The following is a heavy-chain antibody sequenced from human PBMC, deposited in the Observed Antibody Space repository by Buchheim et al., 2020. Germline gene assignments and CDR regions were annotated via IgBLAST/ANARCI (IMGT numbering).Heavy chain of an antibody. D-gene: IGHD3-9*01. J-gene: IGHJ4*02. CDR3: ARAEKLSGYYNFDY. Sequence: QVQLQESGPGLVKPSQTLSLTCTVSRGSISSGDYYWSWIRQHPGKGLEWIGYISYIGSTYYNPSLKSRVTISADTSKNQFSLKLTSVTAADTAVYYCARAEKLSGYYNFDYWGQGTL. V-gene: IGHV4-31*03. CDR2: ISYIGST. CDR1: RGSISSGDYY.